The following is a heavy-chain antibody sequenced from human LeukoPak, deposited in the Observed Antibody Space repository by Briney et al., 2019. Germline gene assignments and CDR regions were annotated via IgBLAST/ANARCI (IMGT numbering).Heavy chain of an antibody. J-gene: IGHJ4*02. V-gene: IGHV3-23*01. D-gene: IGHD3-10*01. CDR3: AKDCTRITMVRGVFDY. CDR2: ISGSGGST. Sequence: PGGSLRLSCAASGFSFSSYAMSWVRQAPGKGLEWVSGISGSGGSTYYVDSVKGRFTISRDNSKNTLYLQMNSLRAEDTAVYYCAKDCTRITMVRGVFDYWGQGTLVTVSS. CDR1: GFSFSSYA.